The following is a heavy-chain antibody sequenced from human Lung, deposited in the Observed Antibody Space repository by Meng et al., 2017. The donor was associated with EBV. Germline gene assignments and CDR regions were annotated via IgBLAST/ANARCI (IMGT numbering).Heavy chain of an antibody. Sequence: EVQLWESGGDLVQPGGSLRISCAASEFTLSRYWMHWVRQAPGKGLLWVSRINEDGSTTNYADSVKGRFTISRDNAKNTLYLQMNSLSAEDTAVYYCSRDLAGSDDDWGQGTLVTVSS. J-gene: IGHJ4*02. CDR3: SRDLAGSDDD. V-gene: IGHV3-74*01. CDR2: INEDGSTT. D-gene: IGHD1-14*01. CDR1: EFTLSRYW.